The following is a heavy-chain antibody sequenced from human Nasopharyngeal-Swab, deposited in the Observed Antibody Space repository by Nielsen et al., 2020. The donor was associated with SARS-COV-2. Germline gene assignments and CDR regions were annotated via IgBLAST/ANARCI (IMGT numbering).Heavy chain of an antibody. D-gene: IGHD3-9*01. CDR2: ISSSSSYI. V-gene: IGHV3-21*01. CDR1: GFSFSNYA. Sequence: GESLKISCAASGFSFSNYAMSWVRQAPGKGLEWVSSISSSSSYIYYADSVKGRFTISRDNAKNSLYLQMNSLRAEDTAVYYCARGCVLTGPTCNYYGMDVWGQGTTVTVSS. J-gene: IGHJ6*02. CDR3: ARGCVLTGPTCNYYGMDV.